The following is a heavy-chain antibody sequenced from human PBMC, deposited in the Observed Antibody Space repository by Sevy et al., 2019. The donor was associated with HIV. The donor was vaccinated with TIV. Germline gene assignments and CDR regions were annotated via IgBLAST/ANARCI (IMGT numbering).Heavy chain of an antibody. CDR1: GYTFASEG. V-gene: IGHV1-18*01. Sequence: ASVKVACKASGYTFASEGISWVRQAPGQGLEWMGCIGAYNGNANSAQKLQGRVTMTTDTSTSTAYMELSSLRSDDTAIYYCARVPTYYYGSATYFESWGQGTLVTVSS. CDR3: ARVPTYYYGSATYFES. J-gene: IGHJ4*02. CDR2: IGAYNGNA. D-gene: IGHD3-10*01.